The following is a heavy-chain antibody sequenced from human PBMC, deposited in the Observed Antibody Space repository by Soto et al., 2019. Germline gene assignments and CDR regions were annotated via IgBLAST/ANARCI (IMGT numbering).Heavy chain of an antibody. Sequence: QVQLVESGGGVVQPGRSLRLSCAASGFAFRSHVMHWVRQAPGKGLEWVATISYDGSKDYYADSVNGRFTISRDNSKSTLLLLMNSLRREDTAVYYCARPREIYYYYYGMDAWGQGTTVSVSS. D-gene: IGHD1-26*01. CDR3: ARPREIYYYYYGMDA. CDR2: ISYDGSKD. V-gene: IGHV3-30-3*01. J-gene: IGHJ6*02. CDR1: GFAFRSHV.